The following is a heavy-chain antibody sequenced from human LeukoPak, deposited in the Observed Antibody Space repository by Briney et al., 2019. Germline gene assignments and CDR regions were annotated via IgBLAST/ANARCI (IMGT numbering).Heavy chain of an antibody. D-gene: IGHD2/OR15-2a*01. CDR2: IWYDGSNK. CDR1: GFTFSNYG. V-gene: IGHV3-33*01. J-gene: IGHJ4*02. CDR3: AREGPRGNSQFDY. Sequence: GGSLRLSCAASGFTFSNYGMHWVRQAPGKGLEWVALIWYDGSNKYYTDSVKGRLTISRDNSKDTLFLQMNSLRAEDTAVYYCAREGPRGNSQFDYWGRGTLVTVSS.